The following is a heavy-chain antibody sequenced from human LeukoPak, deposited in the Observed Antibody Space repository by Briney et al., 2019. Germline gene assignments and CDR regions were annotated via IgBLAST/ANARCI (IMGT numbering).Heavy chain of an antibody. CDR1: GGSFSGYY. CDR2: INHSGGT. Sequence: SETLSLTCAVYGGSFSGYYWSWIRQPPGKGLEWIGEINHSGGTNYNPSLKSRVTISVDTSKNQFSLKLSSVTAADTAVYYCARGRGPYDYWGQGTLVTVSS. D-gene: IGHD2-15*01. J-gene: IGHJ4*02. CDR3: ARGRGPYDY. V-gene: IGHV4-34*01.